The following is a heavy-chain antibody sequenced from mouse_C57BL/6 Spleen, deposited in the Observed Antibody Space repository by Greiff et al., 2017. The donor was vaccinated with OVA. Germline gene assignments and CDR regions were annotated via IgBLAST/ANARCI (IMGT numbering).Heavy chain of an antibody. J-gene: IGHJ4*01. CDR2: IRSKSNNYAT. V-gene: IGHV10-1*01. D-gene: IGHD1-1*01. Sequence: VQLKESGGGLVQPKGSLKLSCAASGFSFNTYAMNWVRQAPGKGLEWVARIRSKSNNYATYYADSVKDRFTISRDDSESMLYLQMNNLKTEDTAMYYCVRRGYGSSYGAMDYWGQGTSVTVSS. CDR1: GFSFNTYA. CDR3: VRRGYGSSYGAMDY.